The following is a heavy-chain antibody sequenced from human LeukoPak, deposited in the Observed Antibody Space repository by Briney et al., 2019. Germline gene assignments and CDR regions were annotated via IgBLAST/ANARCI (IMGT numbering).Heavy chain of an antibody. J-gene: IGHJ4*02. V-gene: IGHV3-48*03. CDR1: GFTFSSYE. D-gene: IGHD6-19*01. Sequence: GGSLRLSSAASGFTFSSYEMNWVRQAPGKGLEWVSYIDTSSGTIHYADSVKGRFTISRDNAKSSLYLQMNSLRAEDTAVYFCARDATVGVPGTLYFDHWGQGTLVTVSS. CDR3: ARDATVGVPGTLYFDH. CDR2: IDTSSGTI.